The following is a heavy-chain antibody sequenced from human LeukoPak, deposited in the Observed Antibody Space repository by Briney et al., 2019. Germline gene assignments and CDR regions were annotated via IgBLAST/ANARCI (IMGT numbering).Heavy chain of an antibody. CDR2: INPATDTT. V-gene: IGHV1-46*01. Sequence: ASVKVSCKASGYTFTSYYMHWVRQAPGQGLEWMGIINPATDTTSYAQNFQGRVTMTRGTSTSTVYVELSSLRSEDTAVYYCARDSRYYGSGSYYTETDYWGQGTLVTVSS. CDR3: ARDSRYYGSGSYYTETDY. CDR1: GYTFTSYY. J-gene: IGHJ4*02. D-gene: IGHD3-10*01.